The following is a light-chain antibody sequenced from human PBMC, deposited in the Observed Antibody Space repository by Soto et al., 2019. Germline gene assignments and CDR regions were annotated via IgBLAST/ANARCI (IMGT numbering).Light chain of an antibody. Sequence: EIVLTQSPGTLSLSPVERATLSCMASQSVSSNLAWYQQKPGQAPRLLIYGASTRATGIPARFSGSGSGTEFTLTISSLQSEDFAVYYCQQYNNWPLTFGQGTKVDIK. CDR3: QQYNNWPLT. V-gene: IGKV3-15*01. CDR1: QSVSSN. CDR2: GAS. J-gene: IGKJ1*01.